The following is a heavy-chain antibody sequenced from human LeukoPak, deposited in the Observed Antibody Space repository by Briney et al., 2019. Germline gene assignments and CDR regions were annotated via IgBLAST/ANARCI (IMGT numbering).Heavy chain of an antibody. Sequence: PSETLSLTCTVSDGSTSGYYWTWIRQPAGKGLEWIGRIYTSDNTIYNPSLRSRVTMSVDTSKNQFSLKLSSVTAADTAVYYCARGFVPAGMARYHYMDVWGKGTTVTVSS. J-gene: IGHJ6*03. CDR2: IYTSDNT. D-gene: IGHD2-2*01. V-gene: IGHV4-4*07. CDR1: DGSTSGYY. CDR3: ARGFVPAGMARYHYMDV.